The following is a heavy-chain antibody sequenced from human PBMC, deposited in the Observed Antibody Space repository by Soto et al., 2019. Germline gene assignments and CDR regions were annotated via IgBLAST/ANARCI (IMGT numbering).Heavy chain of an antibody. CDR3: ARAVSYGYFDY. Sequence: EVKLMESGGALKQPGGSLRLSCAASGFTVTSKSLSWVRQAPGKGLEWVSVIYTGGSTHYADSVKGRFSISRDSSKNTLFLQMNSLRAEDTAVYYCARAVSYGYFDYWGQGTLVTVSS. CDR1: GFTVTSKS. D-gene: IGHD3-16*01. V-gene: IGHV3-53*01. CDR2: IYTGGST. J-gene: IGHJ4*02.